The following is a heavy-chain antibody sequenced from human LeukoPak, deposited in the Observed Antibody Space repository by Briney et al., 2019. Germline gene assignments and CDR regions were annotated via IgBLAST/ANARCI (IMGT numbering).Heavy chain of an antibody. J-gene: IGHJ3*02. Sequence: PGGSLRLSCAASGFTFSIYSINWVRQAPGKGLEWVSYIGSNSSTIYYADSVKGRFTISRDNAKNSLYLQMNSLRAEDTAVYYCARDLGYCSGGSCYGDAFDIWGQGTMVTVSS. CDR1: GFTFSIYS. V-gene: IGHV3-48*01. CDR2: IGSNSSTI. CDR3: ARDLGYCSGGSCYGDAFDI. D-gene: IGHD2-15*01.